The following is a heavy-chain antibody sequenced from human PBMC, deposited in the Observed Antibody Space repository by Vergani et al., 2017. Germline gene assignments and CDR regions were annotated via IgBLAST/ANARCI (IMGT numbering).Heavy chain of an antibody. CDR1: GFTFSSYA. CDR3: GRVSYNYN. V-gene: IGHV3-23*01. CDR2: IKNTGDST. J-gene: IGHJ4*02. Sequence: EVQLLESGGGLVQPGGSLRLSCAASGFTFSSYAMSWVRQAPGKGLEWVSSIKNTGDSTHYADSVKGRFTISRDNSKNTLYLQMNSLRVEDTAVYYCGRVSYNYNWGQGTLVTVSS. D-gene: IGHD1-1*01.